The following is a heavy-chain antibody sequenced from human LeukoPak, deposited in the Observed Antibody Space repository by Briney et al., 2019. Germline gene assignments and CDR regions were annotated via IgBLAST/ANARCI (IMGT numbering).Heavy chain of an antibody. V-gene: IGHV3-7*05. CDR2: IKEDGSEK. J-gene: IGHJ4*02. CDR1: GFTFSSYY. D-gene: IGHD1-26*01. Sequence: GGSLRLSCVASGFTFSSYYMSWVRQAPGKGLEWVANIKEDGSEKDYVDSVKGRFTISRDNAKNSVYLQMNSLRVEDTAVYYCARERSYYGSTSYWGQGTLVTVAS. CDR3: ARERSYYGSTSY.